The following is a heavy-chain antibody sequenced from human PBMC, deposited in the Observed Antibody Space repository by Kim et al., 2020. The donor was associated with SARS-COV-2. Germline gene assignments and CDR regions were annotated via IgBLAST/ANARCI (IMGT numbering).Heavy chain of an antibody. V-gene: IGHV4-59*01. CDR3: ASNYYGSGSFYFDY. D-gene: IGHD3-10*01. Sequence: NPSLTSRVTISVDTSKNQFSLKLSSVTAADTAVYYCASNYYGSGSFYFDYWGQGTLVTVSS. J-gene: IGHJ4*02.